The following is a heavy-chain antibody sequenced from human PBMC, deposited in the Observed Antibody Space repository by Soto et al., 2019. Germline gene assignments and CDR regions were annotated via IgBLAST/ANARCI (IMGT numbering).Heavy chain of an antibody. Sequence: GASVKVSCKASGYSFTNYPIAWVRRAPGQGLEWMGWISAYSGDTNYAQKFQGRVTMTRDTSTTTAYLELRXXRSDXXXVYXXARAITMMFLXPAYWGQGTXVTVSS. CDR1: GYSFTNYP. CDR2: ISAYSGDT. V-gene: IGHV1-18*01. D-gene: IGHD3-22*01. CDR3: ARAITMMFLXPAY. J-gene: IGHJ4*02.